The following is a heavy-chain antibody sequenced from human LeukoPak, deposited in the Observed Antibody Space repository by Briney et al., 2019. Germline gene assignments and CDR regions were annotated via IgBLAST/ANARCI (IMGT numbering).Heavy chain of an antibody. D-gene: IGHD6-19*01. J-gene: IGHJ4*02. Sequence: HPGGSLRLSCAASGFMFNDYWMMWVRQAPGEGLEWVANIKPDGSETYYMGSVRGRFTISRDNAKNLLYLQMNNLRGEDTAVYYCGGFEYEAGLGWWGQGTLVAVST. CDR2: IKPDGSET. CDR3: GGFEYEAGLGW. CDR1: GFMFNDYW. V-gene: IGHV3-7*01.